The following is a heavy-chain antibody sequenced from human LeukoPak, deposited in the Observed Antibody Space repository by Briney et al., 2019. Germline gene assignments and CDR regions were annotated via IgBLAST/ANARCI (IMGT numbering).Heavy chain of an antibody. D-gene: IGHD2-2*01. J-gene: IGHJ5*02. CDR3: ARDLGYCSSTSCLSWFDP. CDR2: INWNGGST. Sequence: YGXXXXRXAPGKGXEXVSGINWNGGSTVYADSVKGRFTISRDNAKNSLYLQMNSLRAEDTALYYCARDLGYCSSTSCLSWFDPWGQGTLVTVSS. V-gene: IGHV3-20*03. CDR1: YG.